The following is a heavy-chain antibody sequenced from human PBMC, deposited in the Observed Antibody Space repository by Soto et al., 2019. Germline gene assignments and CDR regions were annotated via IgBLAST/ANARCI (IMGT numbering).Heavy chain of an antibody. CDR1: GFTFSDYA. D-gene: IGHD2-21*01. J-gene: IGHJ4*02. Sequence: EVQLLESGGGLVQPGGSLRLSCAASGFTFSDYAMSWVRQAPGKGLDWVSSISGSGDNTYYADSVKGRFTISRDISKKTLSLQTNSLTAEGPAASYCANYSCPESESTWGGPLNGWGQETLGTVAS. V-gene: IGHV3-23*01. CDR2: ISGSGDNT. CDR3: ANYSCPESESTWGGPLNG.